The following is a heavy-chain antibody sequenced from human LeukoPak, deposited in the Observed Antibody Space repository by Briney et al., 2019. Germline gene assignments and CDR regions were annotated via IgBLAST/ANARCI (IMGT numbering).Heavy chain of an antibody. CDR2: IYYSGST. D-gene: IGHD2-15*01. CDR1: GGSISSSSYY. CDR3: ARLGTPYYFDY. V-gene: IGHV4-39*01. J-gene: IGHJ4*02. Sequence: PSETLSLTCTVSGGSISSSSYYWGWIRQSPGKGLEWIGSIYYSGSTYYNPSLKSRVTISVDTSKNQFSLKLSSVTAADTAVYYCARLGTPYYFDYWGQGTLVTVSS.